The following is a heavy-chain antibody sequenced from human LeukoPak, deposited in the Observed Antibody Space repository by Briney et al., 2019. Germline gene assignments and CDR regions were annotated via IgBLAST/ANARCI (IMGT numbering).Heavy chain of an antibody. J-gene: IGHJ4*02. CDR3: ARDSFYCSGGSCYSAYYFDY. D-gene: IGHD2-15*01. Sequence: PGGSLRLSCAASGFPFDDYGMNWVRQGPGKGLEWVSSINWNGGSTGYADSVKGRFTIPRDNAKKSLYLQMNSLRAEDTALYYCARDSFYCSGGSCYSAYYFDYWGQGSLVAVSS. V-gene: IGHV3-20*04. CDR2: INWNGGST. CDR1: GFPFDDYG.